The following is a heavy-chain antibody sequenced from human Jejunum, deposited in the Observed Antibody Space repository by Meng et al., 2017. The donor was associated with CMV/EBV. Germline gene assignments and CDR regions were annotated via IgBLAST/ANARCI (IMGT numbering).Heavy chain of an antibody. V-gene: IGHV4-4*02. CDR1: GGCMSRTNW. J-gene: IGHJ4*02. Sequence: VRVQEWGQGLVRPAGTLCLSCVCSGGCMSRTNWWSWDRPPQGKGLGWIGEIYHSGSNNYNPSLKSRVSISVEKSKNQLLLKLSSVTAADTDVYYCARADKVSFEYWGKGTLVTVSS. CDR3: ARADKVSFEY. CDR2: IYHSGSN.